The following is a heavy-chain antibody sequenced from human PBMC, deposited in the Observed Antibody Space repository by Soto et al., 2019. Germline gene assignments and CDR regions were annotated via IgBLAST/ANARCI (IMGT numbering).Heavy chain of an antibody. J-gene: IGHJ4*02. CDR1: GFTFSSYA. Sequence: EVQLLESGGGLVQPGGSLRLSCAASGFTFSSYAMSWVRQAPGKGLEWVSVISGSGGSTYYADSVKGRFTISSDNSKNTRYLQMNSLRAEDTGVCYCAKRGSGSQFDSWGQGTLVTVSS. CDR3: AKRGSGSQFDS. CDR2: ISGSGGST. V-gene: IGHV3-23*01. D-gene: IGHD1-26*01.